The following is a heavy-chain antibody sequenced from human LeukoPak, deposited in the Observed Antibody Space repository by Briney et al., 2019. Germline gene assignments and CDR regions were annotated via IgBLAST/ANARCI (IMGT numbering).Heavy chain of an antibody. CDR2: ITSSSSYI. Sequence: GESLRLSCAASGFTFSSYSMNWVRQAPGKGLEWVSSITSSSSYIYYADSVKDRFTISRDNAKNSLYLEMNSLRAEDAAVYYCAGDSSGYWSFMDYWGQGTLVTVSS. V-gene: IGHV3-21*04. CDR3: AGDSSGYWSFMDY. CDR1: GFTFSSYS. J-gene: IGHJ4*02. D-gene: IGHD3-22*01.